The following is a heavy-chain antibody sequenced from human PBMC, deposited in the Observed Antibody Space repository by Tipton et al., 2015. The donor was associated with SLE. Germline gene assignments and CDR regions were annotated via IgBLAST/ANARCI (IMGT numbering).Heavy chain of an antibody. V-gene: IGHV4-31*03. Sequence: TLSLTCTVSSVSVTSDISYWTWIRQLPGKGLEYIGYVHYTGTTHHNPSLKSRAFMSVDTSKNQFSLNLTSVTAADTGIYYCARVTGHSSGWYGWVDYWGQGTLVTVSS. CDR3: ARVTGHSSGWYGWVDY. CDR1: SVSVTSDISY. CDR2: VHYTGTT. J-gene: IGHJ4*02. D-gene: IGHD6-19*01.